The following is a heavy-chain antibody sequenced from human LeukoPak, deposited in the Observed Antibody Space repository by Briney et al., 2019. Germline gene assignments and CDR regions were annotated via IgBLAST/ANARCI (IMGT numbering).Heavy chain of an antibody. Sequence: PGGSLRLSCAASGFTFSSYAMHWVRQAPGKGLEWVAVISYDGSNKYYADSVKGRFTISRDNSKNTLYLQMNSLRAEDTAVYYCARGFGVVITEAFDIWGQGTMVTVSS. V-gene: IGHV3-30*04. CDR2: ISYDGSNK. D-gene: IGHD3-3*01. CDR1: GFTFSSYA. CDR3: ARGFGVVITEAFDI. J-gene: IGHJ3*02.